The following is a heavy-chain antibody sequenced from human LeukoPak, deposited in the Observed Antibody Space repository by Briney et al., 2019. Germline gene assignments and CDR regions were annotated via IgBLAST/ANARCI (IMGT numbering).Heavy chain of an antibody. D-gene: IGHD3-3*01. J-gene: IGHJ6*03. CDR2: IIPIFGTA. CDR3: ASSTIFGVVSYYYYMDV. Sequence: SVKVSCKASGGTFSSYAISWVRQAPGQGLEWMGRIIPIFGTANYAQKFQGRVTITTDESTSTAYMELSSLRSEDTAVYYCASSTIFGVVSYYYYMDVWGKGTTVTVSS. CDR1: GGTFSSYA. V-gene: IGHV1-69*05.